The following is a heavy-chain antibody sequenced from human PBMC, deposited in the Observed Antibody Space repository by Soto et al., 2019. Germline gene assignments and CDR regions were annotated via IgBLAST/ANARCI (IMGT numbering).Heavy chain of an antibody. V-gene: IGHV3-48*01. CDR3: ASEGSRSWYSFDY. J-gene: IGHJ4*02. CDR2: ISSSTSTI. Sequence: EVQLVESGGGLVQPGGSLRLSCAASGFTFSSYSMNWVRQAPGKGLEWVSYISSSTSTIYYADSVKGRFTISRDNAKNSLYLQMNSLRAEDTAVYDCASEGSRSWYSFDYWGQGTLVTVSS. CDR1: GFTFSSYS. D-gene: IGHD6-13*01.